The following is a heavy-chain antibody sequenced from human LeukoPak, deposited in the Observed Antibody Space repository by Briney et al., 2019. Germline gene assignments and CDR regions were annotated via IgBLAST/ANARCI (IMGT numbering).Heavy chain of an antibody. CDR3: AHTKWLRLGHHDAFDI. J-gene: IGHJ3*02. Sequence: SGPTLVHPTPTLTLTCTFSGFSLSTSGVGVGWIRQPPGKALEWLALIYWDDDKRYSPSLKSRLTITKDTSKNQVVLTMTNMDPVDTATYYCAHTKWLRLGHHDAFDIWGQGTMVTVSS. CDR1: GFSLSTSGVG. CDR2: IYWDDDK. D-gene: IGHD5-12*01. V-gene: IGHV2-5*02.